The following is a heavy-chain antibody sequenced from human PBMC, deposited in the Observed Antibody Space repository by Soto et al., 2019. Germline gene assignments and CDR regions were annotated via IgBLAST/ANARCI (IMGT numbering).Heavy chain of an antibody. Sequence: EVHLLESGGGLVQTGGSLRLACAASGFTFSSHTMNWVRQAPGKGLEWVSGISGSGTGTYYAASVKGRFTISRDNSEEAVYLQMSSLAAEDTAVYYRAKEGRFGSSWPAGDSWGQGTLVTVSS. J-gene: IGHJ5*01. D-gene: IGHD6-13*01. CDR2: ISGSGTGT. CDR1: GFTFSSHT. CDR3: AKEGRFGSSWPAGDS. V-gene: IGHV3-23*01.